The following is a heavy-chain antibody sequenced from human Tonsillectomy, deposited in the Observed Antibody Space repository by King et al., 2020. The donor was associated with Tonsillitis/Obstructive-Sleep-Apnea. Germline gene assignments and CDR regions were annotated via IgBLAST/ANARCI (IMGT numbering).Heavy chain of an antibody. CDR1: GFTFSSYA. CDR3: AKDVSVAGRKAVRGYYHYYGMDV. Sequence: VQLVESGGGLVQPGGSLRLSCGASGFTFSSYAMSWVRQAPGKGLEWVSTISGSGGNTYYADSVKGRFTISRDNSKNTLYLQMNSLRAEDTAVYYCAKDVSVAGRKAVRGYYHYYGMDVWGQGTTVTVSS. CDR2: ISGSGGNT. V-gene: IGHV3-23*04. D-gene: IGHD6-19*01. J-gene: IGHJ6*02.